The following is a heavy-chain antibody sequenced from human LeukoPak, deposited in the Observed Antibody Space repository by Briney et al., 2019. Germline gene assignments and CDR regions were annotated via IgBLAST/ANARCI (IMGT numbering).Heavy chain of an antibody. CDR2: ISYDGSNK. CDR3: AKDAIFSGSYFFDY. CDR1: GFTFSSYG. D-gene: IGHD1-26*01. Sequence: GGSLRLSCAASGFTFSSYGMHWVRQAPGKGLEWVAVISYDGSNKYYADSGKGRFTISRDNSKNTLYLQMNSLRAEDTAVYYCAKDAIFSGSYFFDYWGQGTLVTVSS. J-gene: IGHJ4*02. V-gene: IGHV3-30*18.